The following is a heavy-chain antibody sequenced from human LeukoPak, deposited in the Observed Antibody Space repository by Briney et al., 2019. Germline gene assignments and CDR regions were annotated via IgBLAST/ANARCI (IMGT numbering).Heavy chain of an antibody. Sequence: PGGSLRLSCAASGFTFDDYAMHWVRQAPGKGLEWVSLISWDGSTTYYADSVKGRFTISRDNSKNSLYLQMNSLRAEDTALYYCAKDIFPWGAVAGSYFDYWGQGTLVTVSS. V-gene: IGHV3-43D*03. CDR3: AKDIFPWGAVAGSYFDY. J-gene: IGHJ4*02. CDR1: GFTFDDYA. D-gene: IGHD6-19*01. CDR2: ISWDGSTT.